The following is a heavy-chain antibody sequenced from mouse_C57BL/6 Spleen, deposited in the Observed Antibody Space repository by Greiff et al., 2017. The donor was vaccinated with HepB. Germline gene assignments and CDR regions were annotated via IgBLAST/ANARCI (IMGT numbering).Heavy chain of an antibody. CDR1: GFTFSDYY. D-gene: IGHD1-1*01. CDR2: ISNGGGST. J-gene: IGHJ2*01. CDR3: ARHYYGSSGNYFDY. Sequence: EVKLMESGGGLVQPGGSLKLSCAASGFTFSDYYMYWVRQTPEKRLEWVAYISNGGGSTYYPDTVKGRVTFSRDNAKNTLYLQMSRLKSEDTAMYYCARHYYGSSGNYFDYWGQGTTLTVSS. V-gene: IGHV5-12*01.